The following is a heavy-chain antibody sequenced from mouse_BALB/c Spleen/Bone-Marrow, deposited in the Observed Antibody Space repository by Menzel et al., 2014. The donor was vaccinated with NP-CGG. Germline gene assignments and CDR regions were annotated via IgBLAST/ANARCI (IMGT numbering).Heavy chain of an antibody. CDR3: AKNYYYGYVAY. J-gene: IGHJ3*01. Sequence: EVQGVESGGGLVQPGGSLKLSCAASGFDFSRYWMTWVRQAPGKGLEWIGEINPASSTINYTPSLKDKFIISRDNAKNXLYLQMSKVRSEDTALYYCAKNYYYGYVAYWGQGTLVTVSA. D-gene: IGHD1-2*01. CDR1: GFDFSRYW. V-gene: IGHV4-1*02. CDR2: INPASSTI.